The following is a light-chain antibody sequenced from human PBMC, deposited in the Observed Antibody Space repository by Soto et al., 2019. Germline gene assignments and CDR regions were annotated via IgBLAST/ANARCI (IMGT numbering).Light chain of an antibody. Sequence: EIVLTQSPATLSLSPGERATLSCRASQSVNTYLAWYQQKPGQTPRLLLYDASNRAPAIPARFIGFGSGTDFTLPSSSLEPEDFAVCYCMQRSNWLFTFGPGTKVDI. CDR3: MQRSNWLFT. CDR2: DAS. J-gene: IGKJ3*01. V-gene: IGKV3-11*01. CDR1: QSVNTY.